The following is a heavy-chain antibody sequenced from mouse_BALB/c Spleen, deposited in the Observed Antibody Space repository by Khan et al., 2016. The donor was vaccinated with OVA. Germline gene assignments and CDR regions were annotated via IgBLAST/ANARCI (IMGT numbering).Heavy chain of an antibody. J-gene: IGHJ3*01. V-gene: IGHV1-61*01. D-gene: IGHD2-2*01. CDR1: GYTFTSYW. CDR3: TRGEKYGHDPSWFDY. Sequence: QVQLQQSGAELVRPGASVKLSCKASGYTFTSYWMNWVKQRPGQGLEWIGMIDPSDSETHYNQMFKDKATLTVDKSSSTAYMQVSSLTSEDSAVYFVTRGEKYGHDPSWFDYWGQGTLVTVSA. CDR2: IDPSDSET.